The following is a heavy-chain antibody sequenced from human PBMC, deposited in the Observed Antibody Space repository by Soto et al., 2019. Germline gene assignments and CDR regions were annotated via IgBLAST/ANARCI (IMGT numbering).Heavy chain of an antibody. V-gene: IGHV1-18*01. J-gene: IGHJ6*02. D-gene: IGHD4-4*01. CDR2: INTYNGYT. CDR1: GYTFTRSG. CDR3: ARDLTKGLDV. Sequence: ASVKVSCKASGYTFTRSGISWVRQAPGQGLEWMRLINTYNGYTNYPQNFQGRVTMTTDTSTGTVYMELRSLTSDDTAVYYCARDLTKGLDVWGQGTTVTVSS.